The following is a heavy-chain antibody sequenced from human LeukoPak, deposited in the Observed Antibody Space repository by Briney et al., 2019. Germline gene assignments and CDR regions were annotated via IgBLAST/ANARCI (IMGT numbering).Heavy chain of an antibody. V-gene: IGHV3-30*18. CDR3: AKDLISMVRGSPMDV. J-gene: IGHJ6*02. D-gene: IGHD3-10*01. Sequence: GGSLRLSCAASGFTFSNYGMHWVRQAPGKGLEWVALITYDGYYKYYADSVKGRFAISRDNSKNMYLQMNSLRAEDTAVYYCAKDLISMVRGSPMDVWGQGTTVTVSS. CDR2: ITYDGYYK. CDR1: GFTFSNYG.